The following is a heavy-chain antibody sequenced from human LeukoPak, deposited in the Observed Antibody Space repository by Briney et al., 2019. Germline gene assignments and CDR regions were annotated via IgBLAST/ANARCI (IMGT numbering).Heavy chain of an antibody. J-gene: IGHJ4*02. V-gene: IGHV4-30-2*01. CDR2: IYHSGST. CDR1: GGSISSGGYS. D-gene: IGHD2-15*01. CDR3: ARGSAATIDY. Sequence: SETLSLTCAVSGGSISSGGYSWSWIRQPPGKGLEWIGYIYHSGSTYYNPSLKSRVTISVDRSKNQFSLKLSSVTAADTAVYYCARGSAATIDYWSQGTLVTVSS.